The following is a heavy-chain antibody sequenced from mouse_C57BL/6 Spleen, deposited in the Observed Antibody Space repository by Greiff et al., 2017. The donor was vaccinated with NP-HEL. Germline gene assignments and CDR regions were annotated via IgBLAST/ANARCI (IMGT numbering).Heavy chain of an antibody. J-gene: IGHJ2*01. CDR3: ARSRDGYYEGDYFDY. CDR2: IYPRSGNT. V-gene: IGHV1-81*01. CDR1: GYTFTSYG. D-gene: IGHD2-3*01. Sequence: VKLVESGAELARPGASVKLSCKASGYTFTSYGISWVKQRTGQGLEWIGEIYPRSGNTYYNEKVKGKATLTADKSSSTAYMELRSLTSEDSAVYFCARSRDGYYEGDYFDYWGQGTTLTVSS.